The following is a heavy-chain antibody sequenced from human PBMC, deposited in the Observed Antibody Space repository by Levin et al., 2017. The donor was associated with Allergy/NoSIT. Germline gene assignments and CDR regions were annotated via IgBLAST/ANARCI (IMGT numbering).Heavy chain of an antibody. CDR2: IYWDDDK. J-gene: IGHJ6*03. V-gene: IGHV2-5*02. CDR3: ARTYCSGGSCYSRYYYYYMDV. D-gene: IGHD2-15*01. Sequence: SGPTLVKPTQTLTLTCTFSGFSLSTSGVGVGWIRQPPGKALEWLALIYWDDDKRYSPSLKSRLTITKDTSKNQVVLTMTNMDPVDTATYYCARTYCSGGSCYSRYYYYYMDVWGKGTTVTVSS. CDR1: GFSLSTSGVG.